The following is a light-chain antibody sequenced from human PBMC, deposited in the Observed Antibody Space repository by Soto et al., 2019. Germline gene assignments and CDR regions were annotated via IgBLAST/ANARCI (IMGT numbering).Light chain of an antibody. V-gene: IGKV1-27*01. J-gene: IGKJ4*01. CDR3: QKCGIAPFT. CDR1: QNISVW. Sequence: DIQMTQSPSTLSASVGDGVTITCRASQNISVWLAWYQQRPGKAPKFLIYAASTLQSGVPSRFSGSGSGTDFTLTISSLQPEDVATYYCQKCGIAPFTFGGGTKVELK. CDR2: AAS.